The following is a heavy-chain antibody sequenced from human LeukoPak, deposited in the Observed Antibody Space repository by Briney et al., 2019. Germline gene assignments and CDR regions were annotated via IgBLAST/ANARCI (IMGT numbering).Heavy chain of an antibody. CDR1: GGTFSSYA. Sequence: GAPVKVSCKASGGTFSSYAISWVRQAPGQGLEWMGGIIPIFGTANYAQKFQGRVTITTDESTSTAYMELSSLRSEDTAVYYCARHYSSSTAPFDYWGQGTLVTVSS. J-gene: IGHJ4*02. CDR2: IIPIFGTA. V-gene: IGHV1-69*05. D-gene: IGHD6-6*01. CDR3: ARHYSSSTAPFDY.